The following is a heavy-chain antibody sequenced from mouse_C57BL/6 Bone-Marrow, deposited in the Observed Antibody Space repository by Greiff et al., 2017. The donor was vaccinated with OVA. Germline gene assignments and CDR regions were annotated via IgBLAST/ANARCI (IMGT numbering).Heavy chain of an antibody. CDR2: IDTEDGEP. Sequence: VQLQQSGAELVKPGASVKLSCTASGFNIKDYYMPWVKQRTEQGLEWIGRIDTEDGEPKYPPQFQGKATIAADTSSNTAYLQLSSVTSEDTAVYYCARGGTTVVDHWYFDVWGTGPTVTVSS. CDR1: GFNIKDYY. V-gene: IGHV14-2*01. D-gene: IGHD1-1*01. J-gene: IGHJ1*03. CDR3: ARGGTTVVDHWYFDV.